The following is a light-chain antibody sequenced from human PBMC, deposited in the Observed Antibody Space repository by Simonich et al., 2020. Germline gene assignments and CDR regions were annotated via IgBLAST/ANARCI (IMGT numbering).Light chain of an antibody. CDR2: DVS. Sequence: QSALTQPASVSGSPGQSITISCTGTSSDVGGYNYVSWYHQHPGKAPKLMIYDVSKRPSGVSNRFSGSNSSNTAPLTIAGLQAEDEADYYCTSYTSSSTLVFGGGTKLTVL. V-gene: IGLV2-14*01. J-gene: IGLJ2*01. CDR1: SSDVGGYNY. CDR3: TSYTSSSTLV.